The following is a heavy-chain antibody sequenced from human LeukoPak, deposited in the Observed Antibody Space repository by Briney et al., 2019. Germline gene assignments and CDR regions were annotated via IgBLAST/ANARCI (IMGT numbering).Heavy chain of an antibody. Sequence: PSETLSLTCTVSGGSISSYYWSWIRQPPGKGLEWIGYIYYSGSTNYNPSLKSRVTISVDTSKNQFSLKLSSVTAADTAVYYCAMGGERDYYDSSGYLDYWGQGTLVTVSS. CDR3: AMGGERDYYDSSGYLDY. CDR2: IYYSGST. CDR1: GGSISSYY. D-gene: IGHD3-22*01. J-gene: IGHJ4*02. V-gene: IGHV4-59*08.